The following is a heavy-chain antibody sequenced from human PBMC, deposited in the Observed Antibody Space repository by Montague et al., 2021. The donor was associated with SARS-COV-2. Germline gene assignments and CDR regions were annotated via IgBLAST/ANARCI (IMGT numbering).Heavy chain of an antibody. CDR3: ARGGTVTTFYYYYYGMDV. J-gene: IGHJ6*02. Sequence: SETLSLTCAVSGGSFSGYYWSWIRQPPGKGLEWIGEINHSGSTNYNPSLKSRVTISVDTSKNQFSLKLSSVAAADTAVYYCARGGTVTTFYYYYYGMDVWGQGTTVTVSS. D-gene: IGHD4-17*01. CDR2: INHSGST. V-gene: IGHV4-34*01. CDR1: GGSFSGYY.